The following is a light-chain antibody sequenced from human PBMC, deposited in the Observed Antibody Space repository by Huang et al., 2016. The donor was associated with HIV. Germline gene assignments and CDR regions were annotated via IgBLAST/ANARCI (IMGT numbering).Light chain of an antibody. J-gene: IGKJ1*01. CDR2: WAS. CDR1: QRVLKSSNNKNC. Sequence: DIVVTQSPDSLALSLGGRAAINCTASQRVLKSSNNKNCLSWYQLKPGQPPKLLIYWASTRESGVPDRFSGSGSGTHFTLTIASLQAEDVAVYYCHQYYDTPQTFGQGTKVEVK. CDR3: HQYYDTPQT. V-gene: IGKV4-1*01.